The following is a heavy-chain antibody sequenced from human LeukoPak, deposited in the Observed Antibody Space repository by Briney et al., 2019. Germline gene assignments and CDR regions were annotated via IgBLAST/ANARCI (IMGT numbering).Heavy chain of an antibody. CDR1: GFTFSNAW. D-gene: IGHD2-2*01. CDR2: IKSKTDGGTT. V-gene: IGHV3-15*01. Sequence: PGGSLRLSCAASGFTFSNAWMSWVRQAPGKGLEWVGRIKSKTDGGTTDYAAPVKGRFTISRDDSKNTLYLQMNSLKTEDTAVYYCATDAHIVVVPAALYYYYGMDVWGKGTTDTVSS. CDR3: ATDAHIVVVPAALYYYYGMDV. J-gene: IGHJ6*04.